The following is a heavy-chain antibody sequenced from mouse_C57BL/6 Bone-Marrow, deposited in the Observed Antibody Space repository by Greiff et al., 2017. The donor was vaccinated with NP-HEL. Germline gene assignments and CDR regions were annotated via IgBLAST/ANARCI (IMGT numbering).Heavy chain of an antibody. D-gene: IGHD2-1*01. J-gene: IGHJ1*03. CDR3: ARVDGNYWYFDV. CDR2: IDPSDSYT. V-gene: IGHV1-69*01. Sequence: VQLQQSGAELVMPGASVKLSCKASGYTFTSYWMHWVKQRPGQGLEWIGEIDPSDSYTNYNQKFKGKSTLTVDKSSSTAYMQLSSLTSEDSAVYYCARVDGNYWYFDVWGTGTTVTVSS. CDR1: GYTFTSYW.